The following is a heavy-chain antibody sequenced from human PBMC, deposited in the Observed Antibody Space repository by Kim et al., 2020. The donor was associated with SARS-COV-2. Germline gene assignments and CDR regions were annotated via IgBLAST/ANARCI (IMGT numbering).Heavy chain of an antibody. V-gene: IGHV7-4-1*02. J-gene: IGHJ4*02. CDR3: ARDRIAAAGTCDY. D-gene: IGHD6-13*01. Sequence: YAQGFTGRFVFSLDTSVSTAYLQISSLKAEDTAVYYCARDRIAAAGTCDYWGQGTLVTVSS.